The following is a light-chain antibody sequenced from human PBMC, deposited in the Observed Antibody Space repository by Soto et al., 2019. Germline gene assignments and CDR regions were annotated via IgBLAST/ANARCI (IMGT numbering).Light chain of an antibody. CDR3: QSYDSSLSVV. J-gene: IGLJ2*01. CDR2: VNS. Sequence: QAVVTQPPSVSGAPGQRVTISCTGSSSNIGADYHVHWYQHLPGTAPKLLIYVNSNRPSGVPDRFSGSKSGTSASLAITGLQAEDEADYYCQSYDSSLSVVFGGGTKLTVL. CDR1: SSNIGADYH. V-gene: IGLV1-40*01.